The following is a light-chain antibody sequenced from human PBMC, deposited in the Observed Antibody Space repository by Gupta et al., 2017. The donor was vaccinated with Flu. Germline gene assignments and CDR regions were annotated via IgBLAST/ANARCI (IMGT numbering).Light chain of an antibody. CDR1: QSISTY. V-gene: IGKV1-39*01. CDR3: QQNDSNIMYT. CDR2: GAS. Sequence: DIQMTQSPSSLSASVGDRVTITCRASQSISTYLNWYQQKPGKAPKLLIFGASSWQSGVPSRFSGSGCGKDFSLTISSRQPEDFASYYCQQNDSNIMYTFGQGTKLDIK. J-gene: IGKJ2*01.